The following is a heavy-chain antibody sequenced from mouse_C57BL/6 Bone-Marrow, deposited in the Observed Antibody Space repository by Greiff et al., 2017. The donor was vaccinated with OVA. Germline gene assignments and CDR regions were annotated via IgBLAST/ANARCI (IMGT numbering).Heavy chain of an antibody. J-gene: IGHJ3*01. V-gene: IGHV5-17*01. CDR1: GFTFSDYG. Sequence: EVMLVESGGGLVKPGGSLKLSCAASGFTFSDYGMHWVRQGPEQGLEWVAYISRGSSTIYYADTVKGRFTISRDNAKNTLFLQITSLSSEDTAMYYCARRVYGYDWFAYWGQGTLLTVSA. D-gene: IGHD2-2*01. CDR3: ARRVYGYDWFAY. CDR2: ISRGSSTI.